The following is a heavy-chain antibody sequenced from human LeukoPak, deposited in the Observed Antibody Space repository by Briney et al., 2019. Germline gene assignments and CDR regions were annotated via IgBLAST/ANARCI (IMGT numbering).Heavy chain of an antibody. Sequence: GGSLRLSCAASGFTFSSDAMIWVRQAPGKGLEWVSNISGGGGDTYYGDSVKGRFTISRDNSKNTLYLQMNSLRAEDTAVYYCAKGSDFWSGYCDYWGQGTLVTVSS. J-gene: IGHJ4*02. D-gene: IGHD3-3*01. CDR3: AKGSDFWSGYCDY. CDR1: GFTFSSDA. V-gene: IGHV3-23*01. CDR2: ISGGGGDT.